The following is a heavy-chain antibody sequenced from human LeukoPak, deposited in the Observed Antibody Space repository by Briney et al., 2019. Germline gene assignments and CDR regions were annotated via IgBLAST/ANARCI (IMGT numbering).Heavy chain of an antibody. CDR1: GFTFSSYS. V-gene: IGHV3-23*01. J-gene: IGHJ3*01. CDR3: AKGRSAVRGTFDF. CDR2: MNPSGVTT. D-gene: IGHD2-15*01. Sequence: PGGSLRLSCVASGFTFSSYSMSWVRQAPGKGLEWVSAMNPSGVTTDSAASVRGRFTISRDNSKNTLYLQMSSLRAEDTALYYCAKGRSAVRGTFDFWGQGTVVTVSS.